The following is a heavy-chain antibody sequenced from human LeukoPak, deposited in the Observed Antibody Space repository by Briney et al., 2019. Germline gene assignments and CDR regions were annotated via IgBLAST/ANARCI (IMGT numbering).Heavy chain of an antibody. CDR3: ARDRLAYYDRSGLDC. CDR1: GGSISSYY. D-gene: IGHD3-22*01. CDR2: IYYSGST. Sequence: PSETLSLTCTVSGGSISSYYWNWIRQPPGKGLEWIGYIYYSGSTNYNPSLKSRVTMSVDTPKNQFSLNLSSVTAADTAFYYCARDRLAYYDRSGLDCWGQGTLVTVSS. J-gene: IGHJ4*02. V-gene: IGHV4-59*01.